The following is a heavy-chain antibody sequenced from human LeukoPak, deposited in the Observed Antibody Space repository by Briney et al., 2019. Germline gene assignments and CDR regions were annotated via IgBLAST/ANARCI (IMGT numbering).Heavy chain of an antibody. J-gene: IGHJ6*02. CDR2: ISYDGSNK. Sequence: PGRSLRLSCAASGFTFSSYAMHWVRQAPGKGLEWVAVISYDGSNKYYADSVKGRFTISRDNSKNTLYLQMNSLRAEDTAVYYCASELLWFGEHYGMDVWGQGTTVTVSS. V-gene: IGHV3-30-3*01. CDR3: ASELLWFGEHYGMDV. D-gene: IGHD3-10*01. CDR1: GFTFSSYA.